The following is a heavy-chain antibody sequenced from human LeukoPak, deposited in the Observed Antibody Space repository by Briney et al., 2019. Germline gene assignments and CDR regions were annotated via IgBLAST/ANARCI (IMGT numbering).Heavy chain of an antibody. CDR3: ARRRYSGSSQHFDY. V-gene: IGHV3-7*01. J-gene: IGHJ4*02. Sequence: PGGSLRLSCAVSGFTFTSYWMSWVRQAPGKGLEWVANIKQDGSEKYYVDSVKGRFTISRDNAKNSLYLQMNNLRAEDTAVYYCARRRYSGSSQHFDYWGQGTLVTVSS. CDR1: GFTFTSYW. CDR2: IKQDGSEK. D-gene: IGHD1-26*01.